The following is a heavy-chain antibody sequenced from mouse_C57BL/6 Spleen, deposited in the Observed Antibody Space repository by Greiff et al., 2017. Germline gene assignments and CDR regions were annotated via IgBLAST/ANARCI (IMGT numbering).Heavy chain of an antibody. D-gene: IGHD1-3*01. CDR1: GYTFTSYG. J-gene: IGHJ3*01. Sequence: QVQLQQSGAELARPGASVKLSCKASGYTFTSYGISWVKQRTGQGLEWIGEIYPRSGNTYYNEKFKGKATLTADKSSSTAYMELRSLTSEDSAVYFCERESGNGFAYWGQGTLVTVSA. V-gene: IGHV1-81*01. CDR3: ERESGNGFAY. CDR2: IYPRSGNT.